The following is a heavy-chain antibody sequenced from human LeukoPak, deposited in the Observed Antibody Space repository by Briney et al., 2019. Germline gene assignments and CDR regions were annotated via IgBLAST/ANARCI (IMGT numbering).Heavy chain of an antibody. Sequence: PGGSLRLSCAASGFTFSSYSMNWVRQAPGKGLEWVSSISSSSSYIYYADSVKGRFTISRDNAKHSLYLQMNSLRAEDTAVYYCARDSMVAARDPYYYYYMDVWGKGTTVTVSS. CDR2: ISSSSSYI. CDR3: ARDSMVAARDPYYYYYMDV. D-gene: IGHD2-15*01. CDR1: GFTFSSYS. J-gene: IGHJ6*03. V-gene: IGHV3-21*01.